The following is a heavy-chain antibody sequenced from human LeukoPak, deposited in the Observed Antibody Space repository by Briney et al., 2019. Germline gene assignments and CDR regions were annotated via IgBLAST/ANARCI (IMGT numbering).Heavy chain of an antibody. V-gene: IGHV3-30*02. CDR3: AKDSEIFGMVNVDY. CDR2: IRYDGSHK. D-gene: IGHD3-3*01. CDR1: GFTFSNYG. Sequence: GGSLRLSCAASGFTFSNYGTHWVRQAPGKGLEWVAFIRYDGSHKYYADSVKGRFTISRDNSKNTLYLQMNSLRAEDTAVYYCAKDSEIFGMVNVDYWGQGTLVTVSS. J-gene: IGHJ4*02.